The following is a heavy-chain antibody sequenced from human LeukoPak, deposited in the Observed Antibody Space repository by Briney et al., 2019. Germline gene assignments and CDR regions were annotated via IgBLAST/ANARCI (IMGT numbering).Heavy chain of an antibody. CDR1: GGSFSGYY. V-gene: IGHV4-34*01. CDR3: ARGRPWSLIVGTTRRSRAFDI. Sequence: PSETLSLTCGVYGGSFSGYYWSWIRQPPGKGLEWIGEINYSGSTNYNPSLKSRVTISLNTSKSQFFLKLSSVTAADTAVFYCARGRPWSLIVGTTRRSRAFDIWGQGTMVTVSS. CDR2: INYSGST. J-gene: IGHJ3*02. D-gene: IGHD1-26*01.